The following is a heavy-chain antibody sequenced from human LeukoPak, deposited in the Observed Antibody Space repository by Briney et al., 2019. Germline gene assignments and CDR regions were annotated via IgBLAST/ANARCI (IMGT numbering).Heavy chain of an antibody. CDR3: ARDCGRVGRQPVYHMVV. CDR1: GYTFIDYT. CDR2: FNLKNGDR. V-gene: IGHV1-2*02. J-gene: IGHJ6*03. Sequence: ASVTVSCKASGYTFIDYTIHWVRQAPGPGLEWLAWFNLKNGDRHTSQHSQGRLTLTRDTSISTAYMELNSLTSADTALYFCARDCGRVGRQPVYHMVVWGKGSTVIVSS. D-gene: IGHD2-2*01.